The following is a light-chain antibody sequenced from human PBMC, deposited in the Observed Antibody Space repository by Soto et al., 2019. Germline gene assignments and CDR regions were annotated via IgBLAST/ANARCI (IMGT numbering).Light chain of an antibody. V-gene: IGLV1-40*01. CDR1: SSNIGAGYD. Sequence: HSVLTQPPSVSGAPGQRVTFSCTGSSSNIGAGYDVHWYQQFPGTAPKLLISGNINRPSGIPDRFSGSKSGTSASLAITGLQTEDEADYYCQSYDVSLTAYVFGTGTKVTVL. CDR2: GNI. J-gene: IGLJ1*01. CDR3: QSYDVSLTAYV.